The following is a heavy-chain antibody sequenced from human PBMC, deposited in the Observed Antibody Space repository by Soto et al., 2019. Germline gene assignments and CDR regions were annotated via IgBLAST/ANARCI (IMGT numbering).Heavy chain of an antibody. CDR1: GGTVSSDNYY. D-gene: IGHD6-6*01. J-gene: IGHJ6*02. V-gene: IGHV4-61*01. CDR2: IYYGGST. Sequence: QVQLQESGPGLVKPSETLSLTCTVSGGTVSSDNYYWTWIRQPPGKGLEWVGYIYYGGSTNYIPSLKSRVTISLDTSKNQFSLKVSSVTAADTALYYCARQSIAAANDDYGVDVWGQGTTVTVSS. CDR3: ARQSIAAANDDYGVDV.